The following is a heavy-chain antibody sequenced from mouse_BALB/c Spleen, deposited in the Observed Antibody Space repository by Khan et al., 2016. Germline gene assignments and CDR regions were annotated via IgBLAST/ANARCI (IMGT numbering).Heavy chain of an antibody. CDR3: TSVRHAVGY. J-gene: IGHJ4*01. Sequence: EVELVESGGGLVQPGGSLKLSCAASGFTFSTYAMSWVRQTPDKRLELVATIYSNGGSTYYPDNVKGRFTISRDNATNTLYMHMSSLKSEYTARNYGTSVRHAVGYWGQGTSVTVSS. D-gene: IGHD2-14*01. V-gene: IGHV5-6-3*01. CDR2: IYSNGGST. CDR1: GFTFSTYA.